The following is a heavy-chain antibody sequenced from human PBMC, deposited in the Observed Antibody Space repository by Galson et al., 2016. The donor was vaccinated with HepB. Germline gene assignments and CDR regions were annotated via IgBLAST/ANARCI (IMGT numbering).Heavy chain of an antibody. CDR1: GGSVRDSKYF. CDR3: ARDGDNDAFDL. CDR2: IYYTGST. Sequence: SETLSLTCSVSGGSVRDSKYFWSWIRQPPGKGLEWIGYIYYTGSTNYNASLKSRVTMSLDTSNNQFSLRLNSLTAADTAVYYFARDGDNDAFDLWGQGTMVTVSS. J-gene: IGHJ3*01. V-gene: IGHV4-61*01.